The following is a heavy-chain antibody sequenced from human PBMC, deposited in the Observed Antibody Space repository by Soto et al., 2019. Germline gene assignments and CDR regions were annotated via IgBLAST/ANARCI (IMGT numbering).Heavy chain of an antibody. Sequence: PSETLSLTCTVSGGSISSGGYYWSWIRQHPGKGLEWIGYIYYSGSTYYNPSLKSRVTISVDTSKNQFSLNLSSLTTADTAVYFCSRGVNRYRSTSSVVGVFDYWAQGTLVTVSS. CDR3: SRGVNRYRSTSSVVGVFDY. CDR1: GGSISSGGYY. D-gene: IGHD6-6*01. V-gene: IGHV4-31*03. J-gene: IGHJ4*02. CDR2: IYYSGST.